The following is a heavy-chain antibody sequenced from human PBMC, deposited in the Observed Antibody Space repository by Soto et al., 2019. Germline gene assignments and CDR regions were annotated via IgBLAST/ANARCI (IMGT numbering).Heavy chain of an antibody. Sequence: GSLRLSCAASGFTVSSNYMSWVRQAPGKGLEWVSVIYSGGSTYYADSVKGRFTISRDNSKNTLYLQMNSLRAEDTAVYYCARGGLNSSYNWFDPWGQGTLVTVSS. V-gene: IGHV3-53*01. D-gene: IGHD6-6*01. CDR2: IYSGGST. J-gene: IGHJ5*02. CDR1: GFTVSSNY. CDR3: ARGGLNSSYNWFDP.